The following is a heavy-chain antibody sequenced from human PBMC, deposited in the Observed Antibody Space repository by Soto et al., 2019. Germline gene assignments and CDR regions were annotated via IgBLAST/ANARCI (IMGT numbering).Heavy chain of an antibody. CDR3: ARDPLSGSYLDY. CDR1: GVNFSSYG. V-gene: IGHV3-30-3*01. D-gene: IGHD1-26*01. J-gene: IGHJ4*02. CDR2: ISYDGSNK. Sequence: GAPRISCAASGVNFSSYGKQWVRQSPGKGLEWVAVISYDGSNKYYADSVKGRFTISRDNSRNTLYLQMNSLRADDTAVYYCARDPLSGSYLDYWGQGTLVTVSS.